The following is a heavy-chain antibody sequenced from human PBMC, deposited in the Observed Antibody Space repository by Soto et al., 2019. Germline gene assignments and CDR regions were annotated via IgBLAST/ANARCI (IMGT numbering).Heavy chain of an antibody. CDR1: GFPFSSYA. J-gene: IGHJ4*02. V-gene: IGHV3-23*01. D-gene: IGHD6-19*01. Sequence: GGSLRLSCAASGFPFSSYAMSWVRQAPGKGLEWVSAISGSGGSTFYADSVKGRFTISRDNSKNTLYLQMNSLRAEDTAVYYCARDSAGYSSGWYLHFDYWGQGTLVTVSS. CDR3: ARDSAGYSSGWYLHFDY. CDR2: ISGSGGST.